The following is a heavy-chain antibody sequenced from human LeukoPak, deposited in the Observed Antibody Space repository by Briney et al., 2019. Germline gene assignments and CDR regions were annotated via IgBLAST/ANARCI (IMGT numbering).Heavy chain of an antibody. CDR3: AREHYDFWSGYYIDY. J-gene: IGHJ4*02. CDR1: GGSISSGDYY. CDR2: IYYSGST. Sequence: SETLSLTCTVAGGSISSGDYYWSWIRQPPGKGLEWIGYIYYSGSTYYNPSLKSRATISVDTSKNQFSLKLSSVTAADTAVYYCAREHYDFWSGYYIDYRGQGTLVTVSS. D-gene: IGHD3-3*01. V-gene: IGHV4-30-4*01.